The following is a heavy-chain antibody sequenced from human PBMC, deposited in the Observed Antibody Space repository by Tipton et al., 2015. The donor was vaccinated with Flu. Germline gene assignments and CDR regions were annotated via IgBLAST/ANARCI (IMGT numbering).Heavy chain of an antibody. V-gene: IGHV1-2*02. J-gene: IGHJ3*02. CDR2: INANDNGT. CDR1: GYTFTAHY. CDR3: ARDGAGYNGAFDM. D-gene: IGHD5-24*01. Sequence: QLVQSGPELKKPGASVKVSCKGSGYTFTAHYMHWVRQAPGQGLERMGWINANDNGTRYPQKFQGRVTMTRETSISTVYMELSSLSSEDTAVYYCARDGAGYNGAFDMWGQGTVIIVSS.